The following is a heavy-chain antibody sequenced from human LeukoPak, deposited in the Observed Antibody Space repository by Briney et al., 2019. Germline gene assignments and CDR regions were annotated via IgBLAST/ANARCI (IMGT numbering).Heavy chain of an antibody. J-gene: IGHJ5*02. D-gene: IGHD2-21*01. CDR2: IIPIFGTT. CDR1: GGTFSSYA. Sequence: SVKVSCKASGGTFSSYAISWVRQAPGQGLEWMGGIIPIFGTTNYAQKFQDRLTITTDESTTTAYVELSSLRSEDTAVYYCATGSIPWNNWFDPWGQETLVTVSS. CDR3: ATGSIPWNNWFDP. V-gene: IGHV1-69*05.